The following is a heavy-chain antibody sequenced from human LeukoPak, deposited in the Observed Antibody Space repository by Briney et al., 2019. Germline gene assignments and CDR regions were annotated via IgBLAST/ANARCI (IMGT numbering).Heavy chain of an antibody. Sequence: ASVKVSCKASGGTFSSYAISWVRQAPGQGLEWMGRIIPILGIANYAQKFQGRVTITADKSTSTAYMELSSLRSEDTAVYYCARADYEGAFDIWGQGTMVTVSS. CDR2: IIPILGIA. D-gene: IGHD4-17*01. V-gene: IGHV1-69*04. CDR3: ARADYEGAFDI. J-gene: IGHJ3*02. CDR1: GGTFSSYA.